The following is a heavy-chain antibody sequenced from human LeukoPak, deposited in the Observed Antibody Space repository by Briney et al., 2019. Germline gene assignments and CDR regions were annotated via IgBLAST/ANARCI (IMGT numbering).Heavy chain of an antibody. Sequence: TSETLSLTCAVSGGSISSGGYSWSWIRQPPGKGLEWIGYIYHSGSTYYNPSLKSRVTISVDRSKNQFSLKLSSVTAADTAVYYCAGGGGGYYYDSSGYYPFDYWGQGTLVTVSS. CDR3: AGGGGGYYYDSSGYYPFDY. CDR2: IYHSGST. D-gene: IGHD3-22*01. V-gene: IGHV4-30-2*01. CDR1: GGSISSGGYS. J-gene: IGHJ4*02.